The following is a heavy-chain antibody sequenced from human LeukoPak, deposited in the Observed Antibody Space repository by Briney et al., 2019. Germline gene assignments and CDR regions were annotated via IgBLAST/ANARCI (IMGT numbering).Heavy chain of an antibody. CDR1: GYTFTGYY. Sequence: GASVKVSCKASGYTFTGYYMHWVRQAPGQGLEWMGWINPNSGGTHYVQKFQGRVTMTRDTSISTAYMELSRLRSDDTAVYYCASTFEQLVYFDYWGQGTLVTVPS. D-gene: IGHD6-13*01. CDR3: ASTFEQLVYFDY. CDR2: INPNSGGT. J-gene: IGHJ4*02. V-gene: IGHV1-2*02.